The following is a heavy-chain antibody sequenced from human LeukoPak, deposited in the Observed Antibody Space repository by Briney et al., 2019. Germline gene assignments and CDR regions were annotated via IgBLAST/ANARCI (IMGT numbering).Heavy chain of an antibody. D-gene: IGHD4-17*01. V-gene: IGHV4-34*01. J-gene: IGHJ4*02. CDR2: INHSGST. Sequence: PSETLSLTCAVYGGSFSGYYWSWIRQPPGKGLEWIGEINHSGSTNYNPSLKSRVTISVDTSKNQFSLKLSSVTAADTAVYYCARHDYGDLYYFDYWGQGTLVTVSS. CDR3: ARHDYGDLYYFDY. CDR1: GGSFSGYY.